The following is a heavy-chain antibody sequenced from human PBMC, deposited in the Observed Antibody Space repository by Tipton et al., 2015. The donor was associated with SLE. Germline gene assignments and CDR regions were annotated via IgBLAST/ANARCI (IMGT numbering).Heavy chain of an antibody. CDR2: IYHTGST. Sequence: LRLSCTVSSGSIRSNGHYWSWIRQHPGRGLEWIGHIYHTGSTSYNPSLQSRVSISVDTSKNQFSLNLTSVTAADTAVYFCARDTFLGPFECWGQGTLVTVSS. J-gene: IGHJ4*02. V-gene: IGHV4-31*03. D-gene: IGHD7-27*01. CDR1: SGSIRSNGHY. CDR3: ARDTFLGPFEC.